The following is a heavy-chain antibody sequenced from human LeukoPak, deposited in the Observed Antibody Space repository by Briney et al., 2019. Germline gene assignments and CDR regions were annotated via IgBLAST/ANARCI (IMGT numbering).Heavy chain of an antibody. Sequence: SETLSLTCTVSGGSISSSSYYWGWIRQPPGKGLEWIGSIYYSGSTYYNPSLKSRVTISVDTSKNQFSLKLSSVTAADTAVYYCAVASSLDYFDYWGQGTLVTVSS. CDR2: IYYSGST. D-gene: IGHD1-1*01. V-gene: IGHV4-39*01. CDR1: GGSISSSSYY. CDR3: AVASSLDYFDY. J-gene: IGHJ4*02.